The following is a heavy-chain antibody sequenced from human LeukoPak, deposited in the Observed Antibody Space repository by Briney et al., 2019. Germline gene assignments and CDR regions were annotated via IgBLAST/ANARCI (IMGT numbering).Heavy chain of an antibody. D-gene: IGHD3-3*01. CDR2: IYYSGST. Sequence: PSETLSLTCTVSGGSISSYYWSWIRQPPGKGLEWIGYIYYSGSTNYNPSLKSRVTISVDTSKNQFSLKLSSVTAADTAVYYCARHSPTYYDFWSGYYFDYWGQGTLVTVSS. V-gene: IGHV4-59*08. J-gene: IGHJ4*02. CDR1: GGSISSYY. CDR3: ARHSPTYYDFWSGYYFDY.